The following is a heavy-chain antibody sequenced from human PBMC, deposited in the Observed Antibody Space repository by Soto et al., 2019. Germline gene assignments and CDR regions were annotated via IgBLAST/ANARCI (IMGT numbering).Heavy chain of an antibody. CDR3: ATARQDGLPWSYYFDY. Sequence: QVQLVQSGAEVRKSGSSVKVSCKASGGTFTNLAINWVRQAPGQGFEWMGGLIPIFGTSNSAQKFQARVTISADTSTGTAYLEVSRLRSEDTAIYYCATARQDGLPWSYYFDYWGPGTLVTVSS. CDR1: GGTFTNLA. V-gene: IGHV1-69*06. D-gene: IGHD6-6*01. J-gene: IGHJ4*02. CDR2: LIPIFGTS.